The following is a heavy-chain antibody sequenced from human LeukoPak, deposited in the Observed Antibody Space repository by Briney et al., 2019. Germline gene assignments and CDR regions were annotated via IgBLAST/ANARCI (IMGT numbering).Heavy chain of an antibody. CDR2: INHSGST. CDR1: GGSFSGYY. V-gene: IGHV4-34*01. Sequence: SETLSLTCAVYGGSFSGYYWSWIRQPPGKGLEWIGEINHSGSTNYNPSLKSRVTMSVDTSKNQFSLKVNSMTAADTAVYYCARVDYGDYSKDFDYWGQGTLVTVSS. D-gene: IGHD4-17*01. J-gene: IGHJ4*02. CDR3: ARVDYGDYSKDFDY.